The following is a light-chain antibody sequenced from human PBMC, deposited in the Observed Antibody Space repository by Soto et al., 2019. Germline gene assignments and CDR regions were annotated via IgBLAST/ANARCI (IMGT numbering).Light chain of an antibody. V-gene: IGKV3-20*01. Sequence: IVLTQSPGTLSLSPGERVTLSCRASQTISRTYIAWYQHKRGQAPRLLIFAASSRATGIPDRFSGSGSGTDFSLTISRLEPEDSAVYFCQQFVTSPYTFGPGTKVDIK. CDR1: QTISRTY. J-gene: IGKJ3*01. CDR3: QQFVTSPYT. CDR2: AAS.